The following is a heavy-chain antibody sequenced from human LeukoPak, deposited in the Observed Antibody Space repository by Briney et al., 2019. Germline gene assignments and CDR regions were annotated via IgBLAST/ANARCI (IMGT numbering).Heavy chain of an antibody. CDR1: GFTVSSNY. J-gene: IGHJ4*02. CDR3: ASGEVGVRKYYSDPFHY. CDR2: LYSAGST. V-gene: IGHV3-53*01. Sequence: GGSLRLSCAASGFTVSSNYMTWVRQAPGKGLEWVSILYSAGSTYYADSVRGRFTISSDSSKNTLSLQMNSLRAEDTAVYYCASGEVGVRKYYSDPFHYWGQGTLVTVSS. D-gene: IGHD3-10*01.